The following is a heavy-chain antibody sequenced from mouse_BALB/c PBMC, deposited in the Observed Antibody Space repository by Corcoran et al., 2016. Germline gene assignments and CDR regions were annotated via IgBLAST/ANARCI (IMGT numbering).Heavy chain of an antibody. Sequence: IQLQPSGPELVKPGASVKISCTASGSTFTDYYINWVKQKPGQGLAWIGWIYPGSGNTKYNEKFKGKATLTVDTSSSTAYMQRSSLTSEDTAVYFCARGYGNYYFDYWGQGTTLTVSS. CDR3: ARGYGNYYFDY. D-gene: IGHD2-10*02. J-gene: IGHJ2*01. V-gene: IGHV1-84*02. CDR1: GSTFTDYY. CDR2: IYPGSGNT.